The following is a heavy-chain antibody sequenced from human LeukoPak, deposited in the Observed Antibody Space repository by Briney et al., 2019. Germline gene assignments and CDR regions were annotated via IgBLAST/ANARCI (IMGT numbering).Heavy chain of an antibody. CDR1: GGSFSGYY. D-gene: IGHD2-15*01. Sequence: SETLSLTCAVYGGSFSGYYWSWIRQLPGKGREWIGEINHSGSTNYNPALKSRVTISVDTSKNQFSLKLSSVTAADTAVYYCARHPFATPFDYWGRGTLLTVSS. CDR3: ARHPFATPFDY. J-gene: IGHJ4*02. V-gene: IGHV4-34*01. CDR2: INHSGST.